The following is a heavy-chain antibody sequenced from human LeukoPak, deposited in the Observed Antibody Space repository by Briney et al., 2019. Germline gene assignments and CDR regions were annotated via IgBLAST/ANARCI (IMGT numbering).Heavy chain of an antibody. CDR2: ISSSSSYI. J-gene: IGHJ4*02. CDR1: GYTLTELS. D-gene: IGHD3-16*01. Sequence: ASVKVSCKVSGYTLTELSMHWVRQAPGKGLEWVSSISSSSSYIYYADSVKGRFTISRDNAKNSLYLQMNSLRAEDTAVYYCARGGISWAFDYWGQGTLVAVSS. V-gene: IGHV3-21*01. CDR3: ARGGISWAFDY.